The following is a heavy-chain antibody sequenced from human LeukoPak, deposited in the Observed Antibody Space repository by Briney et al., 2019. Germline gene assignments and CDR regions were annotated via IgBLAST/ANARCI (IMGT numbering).Heavy chain of an antibody. V-gene: IGHV3-23*01. J-gene: IGHJ4*02. CDR2: ISGSGGST. CDR3: AKDLGYYDSSGLT. D-gene: IGHD3-22*01. Sequence: QPGGSLSLSCGASGFTFSSYAMSWVRQAPGKGQEWVSAISGSGGSTYYADSVKGRFTISRDNSKNTLYLHMHSLRAEDTAVYYCAKDLGYYDSSGLTWGQGTLVTASS. CDR1: GFTFSSYA.